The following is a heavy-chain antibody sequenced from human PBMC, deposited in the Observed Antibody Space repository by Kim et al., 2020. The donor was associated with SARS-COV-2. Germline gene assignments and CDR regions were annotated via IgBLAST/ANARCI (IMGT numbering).Heavy chain of an antibody. V-gene: IGHV3-30*01. Sequence: DSVKGRFTISRDKAKNTLYLQMNSLRAEDTAVYYCARREGHLDGNWYFDLWGRGTLVTVSS. CDR3: ARREGHLDGNWYFDL. J-gene: IGHJ2*01. D-gene: IGHD6-19*01.